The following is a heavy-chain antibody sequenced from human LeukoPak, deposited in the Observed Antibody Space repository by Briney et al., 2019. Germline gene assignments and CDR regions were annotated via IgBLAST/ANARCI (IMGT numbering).Heavy chain of an antibody. CDR3: AKDMDHDYDDYGFDY. CDR1: GFTFSSYV. CDR2: ISYDGSNK. Sequence: GGSLRLSCAASGFTFSSYVMHWVRQAPGKGLEWVAFISYDGSNKYYADSVKGRCTISRDNSKNTVYLQMNSLRAEDTAVYYCAKDMDHDYDDYGFDYWGQGTPVTVSS. J-gene: IGHJ4*02. D-gene: IGHD4-17*01. V-gene: IGHV3-30*18.